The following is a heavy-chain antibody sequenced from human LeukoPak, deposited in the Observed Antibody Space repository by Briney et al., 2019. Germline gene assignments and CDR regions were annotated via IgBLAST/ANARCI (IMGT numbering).Heavy chain of an antibody. D-gene: IGHD3-22*01. V-gene: IGHV1-69*06. J-gene: IGHJ3*01. CDR3: ARTRGGGYYDSSGYFV. Sequence: SVKVSCKASGGTFSSYAISWVRQAPGRGLEWMGGIIPIFGTANYAQKFQGRVTITADKTMTTAYMELSSLRSEDTAVYYCARTRGGGYYDSSGYFVWGQGTMVTVSS. CDR2: IIPIFGTA. CDR1: GGTFSSYA.